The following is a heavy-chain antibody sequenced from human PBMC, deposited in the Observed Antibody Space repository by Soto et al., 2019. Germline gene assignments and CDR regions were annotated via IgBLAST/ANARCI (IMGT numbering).Heavy chain of an antibody. CDR1: GGAISSGGYY. CDR2: IYYSGRT. CDR3: ARDEIAARGWFDP. J-gene: IGHJ5*02. V-gene: IGHV4-31*03. D-gene: IGHD6-6*01. Sequence: SETLSLTCTVSGGAISSGGYYWGWIRQHPGKGLEGVGYIYYSGRTYYNPSLKSRVTISVDTSKNQFSLKLSSVTAAATAVYYCARDEIAARGWFDPWGQGTLVTVSS.